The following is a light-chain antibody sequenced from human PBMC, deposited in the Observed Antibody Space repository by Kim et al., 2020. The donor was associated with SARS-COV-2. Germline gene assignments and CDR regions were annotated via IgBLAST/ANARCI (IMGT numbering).Light chain of an antibody. V-gene: IGKV3-15*01. J-gene: IGKJ4*01. CDR3: HQYSEWPPIT. Sequence: EIVMTQSPATLSVSPGERVTLSCRASQSVNKNLAWYQQRPGQAPRLLIYHASTRAPGISARFSGSGSGTEFTLTISSLQSEDFAVYFCHQYSEWPPITFGGGTKMEIK. CDR2: HAS. CDR1: QSVNKN.